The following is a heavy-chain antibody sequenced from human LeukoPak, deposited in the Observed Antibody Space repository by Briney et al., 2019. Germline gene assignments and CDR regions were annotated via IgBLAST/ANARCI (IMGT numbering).Heavy chain of an antibody. CDR1: GFTFSSYG. CDR3: AKGGYEYSYGYDYYYGMDV. D-gene: IGHD5-18*01. CDR2: ISYDGSNK. V-gene: IGHV3-30*18. J-gene: IGHJ6*02. Sequence: PGRSLRLSCAASGFTFSSYGMHWVRQAPGKGLEWVAVISYDGSNKYYADSVKGRFTISRDNSKNTLYLQMNSLRAEDTAVYYCAKGGYEYSYGYDYYYGMDVWGQGTTVAVSS.